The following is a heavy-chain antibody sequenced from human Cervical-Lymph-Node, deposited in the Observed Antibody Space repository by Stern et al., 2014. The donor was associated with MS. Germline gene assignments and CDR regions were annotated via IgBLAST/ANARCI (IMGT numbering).Heavy chain of an antibody. V-gene: IGHV4-31*03. D-gene: IGHD5-12*01. CDR2: MYHSGST. J-gene: IGHJ4*02. CDR1: GGSVSSGGYY. CDR3: ARLLTSGYSRHFDY. Sequence: QLQLQESGPGLVKPSQTLSLTCTVSGGSVSSGGYYWSWIRQHPGKGLEWIGSMYHSGSTSYNPSLKSRVPLSVEQPTNQLSLKLSSVTAADTAVYYCARLLTSGYSRHFDYWGQGTLITVSS.